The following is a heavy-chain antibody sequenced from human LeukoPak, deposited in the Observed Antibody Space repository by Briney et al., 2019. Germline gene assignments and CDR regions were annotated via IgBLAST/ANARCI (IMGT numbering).Heavy chain of an antibody. CDR1: GGSISSSSYY. D-gene: IGHD6-6*01. CDR2: LYYSGST. CDR3: AGHPPYSSSSRPFDY. Sequence: SETLSLTCTVSGGSISSSSYYWGWIRQPPGKGLEWIGSLYYSGSTYYNPSLKSRVTISVDMSKNQFSLKVSSVTAADTAMYYCAGHPPYSSSSRPFDYWGQGTLVTVSS. J-gene: IGHJ4*02. V-gene: IGHV4-39*01.